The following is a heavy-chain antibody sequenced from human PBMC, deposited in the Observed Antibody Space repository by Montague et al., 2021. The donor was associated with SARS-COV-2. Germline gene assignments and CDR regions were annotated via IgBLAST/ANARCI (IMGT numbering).Heavy chain of an antibody. V-gene: IGHV4-59*01. CDR3: AGDRGRFWHFDL. CDR2: IYYSGST. Sequence: SETLSLTCTVSGGSISSYYWNWIRQSPGKGLEWIGYIYYSGSTKYNPSLKSRVTISVDTSKSQMSLRLNSVTAADTAVFYCAGDRGRFWHFDLWGRGTLVIVSS. D-gene: IGHD5-12*01. J-gene: IGHJ2*01. CDR1: GGSISSYY.